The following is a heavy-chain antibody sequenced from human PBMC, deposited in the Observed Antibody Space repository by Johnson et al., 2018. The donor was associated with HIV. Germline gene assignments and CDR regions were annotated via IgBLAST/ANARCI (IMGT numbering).Heavy chain of an antibody. Sequence: QVQLVESGGGVVQPGGSLRLSCAASGFTFSSYGMHWVRQAPDKGLEWVAFIRYDESNKYYADSVKGRFTISRDNSKNTLYLQMNSLRAEDTGGYCCAKARSGGVGAFDSGGQGTMATVSS. CDR1: GFTFSSYG. D-gene: IGHD6-19*01. J-gene: IGHJ3*02. CDR3: AKARSGGVGAFDS. CDR2: IRYDESNK. V-gene: IGHV3-30*02.